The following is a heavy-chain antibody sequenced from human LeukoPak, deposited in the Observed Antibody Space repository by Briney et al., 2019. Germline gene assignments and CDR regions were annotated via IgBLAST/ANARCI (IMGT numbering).Heavy chain of an antibody. Sequence: GGSLRLSCAASGFTVSGSYMSWVRQAPGKGLEWVSVIYSAGSTYYADSVRGRFTISRDNSKNTLYLQMNSLRAEDTAVYFCAKYGNSGWVIDYWGQGTLVTVSS. CDR1: GFTVSGSY. V-gene: IGHV3-53*01. J-gene: IGHJ4*02. D-gene: IGHD6-19*01. CDR2: IYSAGST. CDR3: AKYGNSGWVIDY.